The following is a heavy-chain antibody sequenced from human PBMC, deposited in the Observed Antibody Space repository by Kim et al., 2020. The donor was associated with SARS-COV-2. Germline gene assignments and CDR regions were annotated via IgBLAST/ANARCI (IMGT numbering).Heavy chain of an antibody. CDR3: ANAMVRGVISSFDY. CDR1: GFTFSSYA. Sequence: GGSLRLSCAASGFTFSSYAMSWVRQAPGKGLEWVSAISGSGGSTYYADSVKGRFTISRDNSKNTLYLQMNSLRAEDTAVYYCANAMVRGVISSFDYWGQGTLVTVSS. D-gene: IGHD3-10*01. CDR2: ISGSGGST. J-gene: IGHJ4*02. V-gene: IGHV3-23*01.